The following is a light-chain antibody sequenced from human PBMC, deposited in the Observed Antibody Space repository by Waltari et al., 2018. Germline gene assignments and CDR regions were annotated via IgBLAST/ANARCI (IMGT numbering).Light chain of an antibody. J-gene: IGLJ2*01. CDR2: DNK. Sequence: QSVLTQPPSVSAAPGQKVTISCSGSSSNIGNNYVSWYQQLPGTAPKLLIYDNKKRPSGSPDRFSGSKSGTSTTRGITGLQTGDEADYYCGTWDSSLSAVVFGGGTRLTVL. V-gene: IGLV1-51*01. CDR1: SSNIGNNY. CDR3: GTWDSSLSAVV.